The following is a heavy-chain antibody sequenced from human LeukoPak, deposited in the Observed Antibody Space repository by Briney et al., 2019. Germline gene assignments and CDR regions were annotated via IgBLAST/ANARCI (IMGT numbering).Heavy chain of an antibody. Sequence: ASVKVSCKASGYTFTGHYMHWVRQAPGQGLEWMGWINPNSGGTNYAQKFQGRVTMTRDTSISTAYMELSRLRSDDTAVYYCARGPRITIFGVVTLNFDYWGQGTLVTVSS. CDR2: INPNSGGT. D-gene: IGHD3-3*01. J-gene: IGHJ4*02. CDR1: GYTFTGHY. CDR3: ARGPRITIFGVVTLNFDY. V-gene: IGHV1-2*02.